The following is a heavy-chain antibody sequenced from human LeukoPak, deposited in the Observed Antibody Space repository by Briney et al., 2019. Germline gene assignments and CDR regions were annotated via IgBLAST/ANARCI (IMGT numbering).Heavy chain of an antibody. J-gene: IGHJ4*02. Sequence: SQTLSLTCTVSGGSISSGDYYWSWIRQPPGKGLEWIGYIYYSGSTYYNPSLKSRVTISVDTSKNQFSLKLRSVTAADTAVYYCARDLGYSYGIDYWGQGTLVTVSS. CDR2: IYYSGST. D-gene: IGHD5-18*01. CDR1: GGSISSGDYY. CDR3: ARDLGYSYGIDY. V-gene: IGHV4-30-4*01.